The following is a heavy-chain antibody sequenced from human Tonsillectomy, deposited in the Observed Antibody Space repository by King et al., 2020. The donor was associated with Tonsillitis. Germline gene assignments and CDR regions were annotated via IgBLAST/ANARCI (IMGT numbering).Heavy chain of an antibody. CDR2: IYYSGST. CDR3: ARGPNGGNLLFDI. CDR1: GDSIRTYY. D-gene: IGHD4-23*01. J-gene: IGHJ3*02. V-gene: IGHV4-59*01. Sequence: QLQESGPGLLKPSETLSLTCTVSGDSIRTYYWSWIRQPPGKGLEWIGYIYYSGSTNYNPSLKSRVTISVDTSKNQFSLNLNSVTAADTAVYYCARGPNGGNLLFDIWGQGTVVTVSS.